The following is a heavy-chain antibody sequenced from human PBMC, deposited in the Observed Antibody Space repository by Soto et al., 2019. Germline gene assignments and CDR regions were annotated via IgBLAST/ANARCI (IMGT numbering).Heavy chain of an antibody. CDR1: GGSITSGEYY. D-gene: IGHD4-17*01. Sequence: SETLSLTCTISGGSITSGEYYWSWLRQPPGKGLEWIGRIYTSGSTNYNPSLKSRVTMSVDTSKNQFSLKLSSVTAADTAVYYCARDGFDFYGDDYYYYGMDVWGQGTTVTVS. CDR2: IYTSGST. V-gene: IGHV4-61*02. CDR3: ARDGFDFYGDDYYYYGMDV. J-gene: IGHJ6*02.